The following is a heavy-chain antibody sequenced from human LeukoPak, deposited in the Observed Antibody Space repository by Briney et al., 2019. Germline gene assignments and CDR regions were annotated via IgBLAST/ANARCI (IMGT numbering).Heavy chain of an antibody. J-gene: IGHJ4*02. CDR3: AGRPIHCSGGSCYSETLDY. CDR2: IYTSGST. D-gene: IGHD2-15*01. V-gene: IGHV4-61*02. CDR1: GGSISSGSYY. Sequence: SETLSLTCTVSGGSISSGSYYWSWIRQPAGKGLEWIGRIYTSGSTNYNPSLKSRVTISVDTSKNQFSLKLSSVTAADTAVYYCAGRPIHCSGGSCYSETLDYWGRGTLVTVSS.